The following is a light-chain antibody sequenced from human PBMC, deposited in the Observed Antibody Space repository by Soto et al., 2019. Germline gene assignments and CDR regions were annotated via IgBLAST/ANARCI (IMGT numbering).Light chain of an antibody. V-gene: IGLV6-57*02. CDR3: QSYDTNSFYV. CDR2: EDN. CDR1: GGKIASNY. J-gene: IGLJ1*01. Sequence: NFMLTQPHSVSNSPGKTITISCTGTGGKIASNYVQWYQQRPGSAPTPVIYEDNQRPSGVPDRFSAFIDTSTNSASLVISGLKVEDEADYYCQSYDTNSFYVFGTGTKLTVL.